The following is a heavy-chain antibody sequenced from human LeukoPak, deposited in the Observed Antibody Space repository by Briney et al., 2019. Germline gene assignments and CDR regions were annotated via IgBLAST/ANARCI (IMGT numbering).Heavy chain of an antibody. CDR3: ATKGSIYGSGSYSLRY. V-gene: IGHV1-24*01. CDR2: FDPEDGET. D-gene: IGHD3-10*01. Sequence: GASVKVSCKVSGYTLTELSMHWVRQAPGKGLEWMGGFDPEDGETIYAQKFQGRVTMTEDTSTDTAYVELSSLRSEDTAVYYCATKGSIYGSGSYSLRYWGQGTLVTVSS. J-gene: IGHJ4*02. CDR1: GYTLTELS.